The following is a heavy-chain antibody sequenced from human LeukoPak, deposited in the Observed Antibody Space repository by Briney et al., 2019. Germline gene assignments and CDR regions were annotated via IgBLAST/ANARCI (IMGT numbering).Heavy chain of an antibody. CDR3: ASENYYDSSAIG. J-gene: IGHJ4*02. CDR2: ISSSGST. CDR1: GDSISSGDYY. D-gene: IGHD3-22*01. Sequence: SETLSLTCTVSGDSISSGDYYWSWIRQPAGKGLEWIGRISSSGSTNYNPSLKSRVTISVDTSKNQFSLKLSSVTAADTAVYYCASENYYDSSAIGWGQGTLVTVSS. V-gene: IGHV4-61*02.